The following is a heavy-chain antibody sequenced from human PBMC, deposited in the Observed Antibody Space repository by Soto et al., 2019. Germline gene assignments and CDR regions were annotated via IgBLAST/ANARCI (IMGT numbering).Heavy chain of an antibody. Sequence: QLVESGGGLVKPGGSLRLSCAASGFIFSDYSMSWVRQAPGKGLEWVSSISSSGDFIFYADSVKGRFTISRDNARKSLNLQMNSLTPEDTAIYYCAKAGLRFYEVLTGFNWFDPWGQGTLVTVSS. CDR2: ISSSGDFI. J-gene: IGHJ5*02. CDR3: AKAGLRFYEVLTGFNWFDP. CDR1: GFIFSDYS. D-gene: IGHD3-9*01. V-gene: IGHV3-21*01.